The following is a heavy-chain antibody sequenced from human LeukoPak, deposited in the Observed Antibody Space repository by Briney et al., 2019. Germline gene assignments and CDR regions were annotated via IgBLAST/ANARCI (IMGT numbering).Heavy chain of an antibody. CDR1: GFTFSHYG. CDR3: ARGGFLEWPFDY. Sequence: PGGSLRLSCAASGFTFSHYGMHWVRQAPGEGLEWVAVIWYDGGNKYYGDSVKGRFTISRDNSQNTLYLQMNSLRAEDTAVYYCARGGFLEWPFDYWGQGTLVTVSS. J-gene: IGHJ4*02. D-gene: IGHD3-3*01. V-gene: IGHV3-33*01. CDR2: IWYDGGNK.